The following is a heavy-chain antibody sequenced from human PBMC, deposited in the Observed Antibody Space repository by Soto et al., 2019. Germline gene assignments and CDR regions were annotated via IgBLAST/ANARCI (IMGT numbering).Heavy chain of an antibody. Sequence: GGSLRLSCAASGFTFSSYGMHGVRQAPGKGLGWVAVIWYDGSNKYYADSVKGRFTISRDNSKNTLYLQMDSLRAEDTAVYYCARDGGDIVVVVAANLDVWGKGTTVTVSS. D-gene: IGHD2-15*01. CDR2: IWYDGSNK. CDR1: GFTFSSYG. V-gene: IGHV3-33*01. J-gene: IGHJ6*04. CDR3: ARDGGDIVVVVAANLDV.